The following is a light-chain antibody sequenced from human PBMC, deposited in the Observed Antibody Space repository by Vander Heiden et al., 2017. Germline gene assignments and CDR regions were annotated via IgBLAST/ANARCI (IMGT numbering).Light chain of an antibody. CDR1: SSNIGNNY. CDR2: DNN. J-gene: IGLJ3*02. V-gene: IGLV1-51*01. CDR3: STYDSNLSGVV. Sequence: QSVLTQPPSASAAPGQKVTISCSGSSSNIGNNYVSWYQQFQGTTPKLLISDNNKRPSGIPDRFSGSKSGTSATLGITGLQTGDEAVYYCSTYDSNLSGVVFGGGTKVNVL.